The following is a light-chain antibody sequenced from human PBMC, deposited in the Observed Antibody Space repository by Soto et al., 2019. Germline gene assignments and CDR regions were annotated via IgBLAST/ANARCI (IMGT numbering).Light chain of an antibody. Sequence: QSARTQPASVSGSPGQSITISCTGTSSDVGYYNYVSWFQQHPGKAPKLMIYEVVNRPSGVSIRFSGSKSGDTASLTITGLQAEDEADYYCSSYAAGSIYVFGTGTKLTVL. CDR3: SSYAAGSIYV. V-gene: IGLV2-14*01. CDR2: EVV. CDR1: SSDVGYYNY. J-gene: IGLJ1*01.